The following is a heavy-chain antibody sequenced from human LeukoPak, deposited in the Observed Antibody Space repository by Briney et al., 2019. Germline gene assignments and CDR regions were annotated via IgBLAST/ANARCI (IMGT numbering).Heavy chain of an antibody. CDR3: VKFRGATDHYYYYMDV. CDR1: GFTFRTYA. Sequence: GGSLRLSCAASGFTFRTYAMTWVRQAPGKGLEWVSGISGSGGYIYSADSLKGRFTISRDNSKNTVYLQMNSLRAADTAVYYCVKFRGATDHYYYYMDVWGKGTTVTVSS. V-gene: IGHV3-23*01. J-gene: IGHJ6*03. CDR2: ISGSGGYI. D-gene: IGHD1-26*01.